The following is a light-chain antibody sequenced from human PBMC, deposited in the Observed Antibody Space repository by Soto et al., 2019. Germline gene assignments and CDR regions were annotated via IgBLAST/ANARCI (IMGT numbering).Light chain of an antibody. J-gene: IGKJ3*01. CDR2: CAF. Sequence: IVLTQSPGTLSLSPGERVTLSCRASQSVRYNYLAWYRQKPGQAPRLLIYCAFERVAGVPERFSGSGSGTDFTLTISRLEPEDFAVYYCQVYGESPPFAFGPGTTVEIK. V-gene: IGKV3-20*01. CDR3: QVYGESPPFA. CDR1: QSVRYNY.